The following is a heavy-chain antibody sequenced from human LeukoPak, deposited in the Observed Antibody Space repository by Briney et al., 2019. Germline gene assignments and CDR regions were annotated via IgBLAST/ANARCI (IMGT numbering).Heavy chain of an antibody. V-gene: IGHV5-51*01. CDR1: GYRFDIYW. J-gene: IGHJ6*03. CDR2: IYPGDSDT. Sequence: GESLKISCHGSGYRFDIYWIAWVRQMPGKGLEFIGFIYPGDSDTRYSPSFQGQVTMAADKSISTAYLHLKASDTAIYYCARLPMVRGVPPHYYYYYYMDVWGKGTTVTISS. CDR3: ARLPMVRGVPPHYYYYYYMDV. D-gene: IGHD3-10*01.